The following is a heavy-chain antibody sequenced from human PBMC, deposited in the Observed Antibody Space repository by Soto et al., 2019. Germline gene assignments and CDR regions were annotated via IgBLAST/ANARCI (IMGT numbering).Heavy chain of an antibody. CDR1: FDDYA. Sequence: FDDYAMHWVRPAPGKGLEWVSGISWNSGSIGYADSVKGRFTISRDNAKNSLYLQMNSLRAEDTALYYCAKDQASKNYYGSGSYYFYYYGMDGWGQGTTVTVSS. CDR2: ISWNSGSI. CDR3: AKDQASKNYYGSGSYYFYYYGMDG. V-gene: IGHV3-9*01. D-gene: IGHD3-10*01. J-gene: IGHJ6*02.